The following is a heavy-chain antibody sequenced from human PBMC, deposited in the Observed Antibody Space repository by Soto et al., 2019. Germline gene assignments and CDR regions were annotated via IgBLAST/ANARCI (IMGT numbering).Heavy chain of an antibody. J-gene: IGHJ6*02. CDR1: GGTFSSYA. D-gene: IGHD4-17*01. CDR2: IIPIFGTA. V-gene: IGHV1-69*01. Sequence: QVQLVQSGAEVKKPGSSVKVSCKASGGTFSSYAISWVRQAPGQGLEWMGGIIPIFGTANYAQKFQGRVTITADESTSTAYMELSSLRSEDTAVYYCARAYGGNSGFSTRYYYGMDVWGQGTTVTVSS. CDR3: ARAYGGNSGFSTRYYYGMDV.